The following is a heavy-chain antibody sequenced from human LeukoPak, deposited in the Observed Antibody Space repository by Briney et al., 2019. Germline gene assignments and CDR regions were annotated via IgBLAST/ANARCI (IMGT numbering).Heavy chain of an antibody. D-gene: IGHD5-18*01. CDR1: GFTFSSYG. CDR2: IRYDGSNK. CDR3: ARALGGQLWLHRGMDV. Sequence: GGSLRLSCAASGFTFSSYGMHWVRQAPGKGLEWVAVIRYDGSNKYYADSVKGRFTISRDNSKNTLYLQMNSLRAEDTAVYYCARALGGQLWLHRGMDVWGQGTTVTVSS. J-gene: IGHJ6*02. V-gene: IGHV3-33*01.